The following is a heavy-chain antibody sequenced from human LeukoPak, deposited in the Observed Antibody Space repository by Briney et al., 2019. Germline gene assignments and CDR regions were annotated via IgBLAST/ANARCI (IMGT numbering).Heavy chain of an antibody. J-gene: IGHJ4*02. CDR3: ARVGTIFGVARYYFDY. V-gene: IGHV3-11*01. D-gene: IGHD3-3*01. Sequence: GGSLRLSCAASGFTFSDYYMSWIRQAPGKGLEWVSYISSSGSTIYYADSVKGRFTISRDNAKNSLHLQTNSLRAEDTAVYYCARVGTIFGVARYYFDYWGQGTLVTVSS. CDR1: GFTFSDYY. CDR2: ISSSGSTI.